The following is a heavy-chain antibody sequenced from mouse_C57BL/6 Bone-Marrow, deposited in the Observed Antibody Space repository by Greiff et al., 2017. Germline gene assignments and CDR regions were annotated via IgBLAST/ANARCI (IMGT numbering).Heavy chain of an antibody. CDR2: IDPSDSYT. V-gene: IGHV1-59*01. Sequence: QVQLQQPGAELVRPGTSVKLSCKASGYTFTSYWMHWVKQRPGQGLEWIGVIDPSDSYTNYNQKFKGKATLTVDTSSSTAYMQLSSLTSEDSAVYYWARNYGSPFDYWGQGTTLTVSS. CDR1: GYTFTSYW. CDR3: ARNYGSPFDY. D-gene: IGHD1-1*01. J-gene: IGHJ2*01.